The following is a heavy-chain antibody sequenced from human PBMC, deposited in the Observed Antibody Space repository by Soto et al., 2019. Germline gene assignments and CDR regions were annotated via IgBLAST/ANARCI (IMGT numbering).Heavy chain of an antibody. J-gene: IGHJ6*02. D-gene: IGHD6-6*01. CDR3: ARDRGEQLVKDYYYGMDV. CDR1: GYTFTGYY. V-gene: IGHV1-2*02. CDR2: INPNSGGT. Sequence: ASVKVSCKASGYTFTGYYMHWVRQAPGQGLEWMGWINPNSGGTNYAQKFQGRVTMTRDTSISTAYMELSRLRSDDTAVYYCARDRGEQLVKDYYYGMDVWGQGTTVTV.